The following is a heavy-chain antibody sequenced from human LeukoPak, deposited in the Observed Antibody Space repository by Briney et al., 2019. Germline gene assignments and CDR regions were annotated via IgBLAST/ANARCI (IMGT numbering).Heavy chain of an antibody. Sequence: SETLSLTCTVSGGSISSYYWSWIRQPPGKGLEWIGYLYYSGSTNYNPSLKSRGTISVDTSKNQFSLKLSSVTAADTAVYYCARAGGYGGSLAYWGQGALVTVSS. J-gene: IGHJ4*02. V-gene: IGHV4-59*01. CDR2: LYYSGST. D-gene: IGHD5-18*01. CDR1: GGSISSYY. CDR3: ARAGGYGGSLAY.